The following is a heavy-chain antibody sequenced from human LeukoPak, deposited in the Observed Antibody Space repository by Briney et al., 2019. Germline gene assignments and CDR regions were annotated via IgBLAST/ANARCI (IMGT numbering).Heavy chain of an antibody. V-gene: IGHV1-2*02. J-gene: IGHJ3*02. CDR2: INPNSGGT. D-gene: IGHD7-27*01. Sequence: ASVKVSCKASGYTFTGYYMHWVRQAPGQGLEWMGWINPNSGGTNYAQKFQGRVTMTRDTSISTAHMELSRLRSDDTAVYYCARVPLTGGAIDAFDIWGQGTMVTVSS. CDR1: GYTFTGYY. CDR3: ARVPLTGGAIDAFDI.